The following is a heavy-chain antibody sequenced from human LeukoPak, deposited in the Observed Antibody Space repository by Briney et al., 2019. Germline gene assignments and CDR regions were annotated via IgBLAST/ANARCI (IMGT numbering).Heavy chain of an antibody. V-gene: IGHV3-30*18. CDR1: GFTFSSYG. CDR3: ANGGVYSYGPPSDY. Sequence: GGSLRLSCAASGFTFSSYGMHWVRQAPGKGLEWVAVISYDGSNKYYADSVKGRFTISRDNSKNTLYLQMNSLRAEDTAVYYCANGGVYSYGPPSDYWGQGTLVTVSS. J-gene: IGHJ4*02. D-gene: IGHD5-18*01. CDR2: ISYDGSNK.